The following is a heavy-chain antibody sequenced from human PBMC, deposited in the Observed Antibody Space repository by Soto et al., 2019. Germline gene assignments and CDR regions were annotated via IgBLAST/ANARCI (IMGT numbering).Heavy chain of an antibody. J-gene: IGHJ4*02. CDR3: ARSPLPYYDSSGSLDY. CDR1: GGSISGLY. CDR2: IYYSGTT. D-gene: IGHD3-22*01. Sequence: SETLSLTCSVSGGSISGLYWSWVRQPPGRGLEWIGWIYYSGTTNYNPSLKSRVTISVDTSKNQFSLKLSSVTAADTAVYYCARSPLPYYDSSGSLDYWGQGTLVTVSS. V-gene: IGHV4-59*11.